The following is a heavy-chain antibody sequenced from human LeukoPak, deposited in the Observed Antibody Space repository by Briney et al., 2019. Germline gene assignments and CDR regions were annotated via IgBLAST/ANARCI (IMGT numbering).Heavy chain of an antibody. J-gene: IGHJ4*02. CDR1: GFTFSSYG. CDR3: ARYHTALNY. CDR2: IWYDGSNK. D-gene: IGHD5-18*01. V-gene: IGHV3-33*01. Sequence: PGGSLRLSCAASGFTFSSYGMHWVRQAPGKGLEWVAVIWYDGSNKYYADSVKGRFTISRDNSKNTLYLQMNNVRVEDTAVYFCARYHTALNYWGQGTLVTASS.